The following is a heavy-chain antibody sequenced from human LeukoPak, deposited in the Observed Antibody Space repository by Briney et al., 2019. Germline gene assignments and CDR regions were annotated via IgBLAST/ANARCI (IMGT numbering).Heavy chain of an antibody. V-gene: IGHV6-1*01. CDR1: GDSVSSNTAA. D-gene: IGHD2-15*01. Sequence: SQTLSLTCAISGDSVSSNTAAWNWIRQSPSGGLEWLGRTFYRSKWYNDYAVSVKSRITINPDTSKNQFSLHLNSVTPEDTAAYFCARDGWPAFDYWGQGTLVTVSS. J-gene: IGHJ4*02. CDR3: ARDGWPAFDY. CDR2: TFYRSKWYN.